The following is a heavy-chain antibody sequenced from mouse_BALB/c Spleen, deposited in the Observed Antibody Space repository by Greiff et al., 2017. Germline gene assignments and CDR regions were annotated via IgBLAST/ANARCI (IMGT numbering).Heavy chain of an antibody. J-gene: IGHJ1*01. Sequence: EVQVVESGGDLVKPGGSLKLSCAASGFTFSSYGMSWVRQTPDKRLEWVATISSGGSYTYYPDSVKGRFTISRDNAKNTLYLQMSSLKSEDTAMYYCARQGITTVVAFYWYFDVWGAGTTVTVSS. CDR2: ISSGGSYT. CDR1: GFTFSSYG. CDR3: ARQGITTVVAFYWYFDV. V-gene: IGHV5-6*01. D-gene: IGHD1-1*01.